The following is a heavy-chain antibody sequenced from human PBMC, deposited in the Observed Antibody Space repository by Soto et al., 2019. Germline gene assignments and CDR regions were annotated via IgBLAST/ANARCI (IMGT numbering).Heavy chain of an antibody. CDR1: GFTFDDHG. D-gene: IGHD3-9*01. CDR3: VRDTSSGWHLKDH. J-gene: IGHJ4*02. CDR2: ISWNSGSI. Sequence: EVDLVESGGGLAQPGRSLRLSCVACGFTFDDHGMHWIRQIPGRGLEWVSGISWNSGSIGYAESVKGRFTIFRDNAKNSLYLEMNSLRQEDTALYYCVRDTSSGWHLKDHWGQGVQVSVSS. V-gene: IGHV3-9*01.